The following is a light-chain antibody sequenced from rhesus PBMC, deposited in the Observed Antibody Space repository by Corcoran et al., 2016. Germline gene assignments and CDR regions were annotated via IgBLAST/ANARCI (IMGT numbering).Light chain of an antibody. Sequence: IVMTQTPLSLPVTPGAPASISCRSSQSLLDSEDGNTYLDWYLQKPGQSPQLLIYAVSNRAFGIPDRFSGNGSGTDFTLKISRVETEDVGIYYCMQGIGFPPTFGQGTKVEIK. CDR2: AVS. CDR3: MQGIGFPPT. CDR1: QSLLDSEDGNTY. J-gene: IGKJ1*01. V-gene: IGKV2-104*02.